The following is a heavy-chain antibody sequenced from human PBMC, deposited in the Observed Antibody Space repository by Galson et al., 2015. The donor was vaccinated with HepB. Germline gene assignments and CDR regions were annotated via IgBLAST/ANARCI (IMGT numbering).Heavy chain of an antibody. D-gene: IGHD3-22*01. CDR3: AKDRTITMIVVVVLFDY. V-gene: IGHV3-23*01. CDR1: GFTFRSYA. J-gene: IGHJ4*02. CDR2: ISGSGGRT. Sequence: LRLSCAASGFTFRSYAMSWVRQAPGKGLEWVSGISGSGGRTYYADSVKGRFTISRDNSKNTLYLQMNSLRAEDTAVYYCAKDRTITMIVVVVLFDYWGQGTLVTVSS.